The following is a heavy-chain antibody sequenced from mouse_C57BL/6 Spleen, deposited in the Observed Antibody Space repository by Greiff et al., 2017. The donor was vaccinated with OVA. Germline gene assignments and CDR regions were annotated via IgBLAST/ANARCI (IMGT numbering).Heavy chain of an antibody. V-gene: IGHV3-6*01. Sequence: ESGPGLVKPSQSLSLTCSVTGYSITSGYYWNWIRQFPGNKLEWMGYISYDGSNNYNPSLKNRISITRDTSKNQFFLKLNSVTTEDTATYYCVYSNGAWFAYWGQGTLVTVSA. D-gene: IGHD2-5*01. CDR2: ISYDGSN. CDR1: GYSITSGYY. J-gene: IGHJ3*01. CDR3: VYSNGAWFAY.